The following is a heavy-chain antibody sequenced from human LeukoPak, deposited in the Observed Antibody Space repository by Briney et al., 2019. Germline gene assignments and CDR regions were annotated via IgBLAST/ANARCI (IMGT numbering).Heavy chain of an antibody. CDR2: INTNTGNP. D-gene: IGHD3-3*01. J-gene: IGHJ4*02. CDR1: GYTFTSYD. Sequence: ASVKVSCKASGYTFTSYDINWVRQAPGQGLEWMGWINTNTGNPTYAQDFTGRFVFSLDTSVSTAYLQISSLKSEDTASYYCARDRSVDEFDHWGQGTLVTVSS. V-gene: IGHV7-4-1*02. CDR3: ARDRSVDEFDH.